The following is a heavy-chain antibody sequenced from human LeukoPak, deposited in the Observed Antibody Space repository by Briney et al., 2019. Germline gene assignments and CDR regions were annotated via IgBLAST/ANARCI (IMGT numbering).Heavy chain of an antibody. V-gene: IGHV3-64*01. J-gene: IGHJ2*01. D-gene: IGHD5-24*01. CDR1: GLTFISYA. CDR2: INNNGGST. Sequence: GGPLRPSLAASGLTFISYATHWFGRAPGKGLENFSAINNNGGSTFYANSVKGRFTISRDNSKNTLYLQMGGLRAEDTAVYYCARSERWLQFLWYFHLWGRGTLVTVSS. CDR3: ARSERWLQFLWYFHL.